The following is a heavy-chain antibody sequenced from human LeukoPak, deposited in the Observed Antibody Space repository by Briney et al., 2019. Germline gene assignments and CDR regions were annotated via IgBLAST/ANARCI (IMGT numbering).Heavy chain of an antibody. CDR2: INHSGST. Sequence: SETLSLTCAVYGGSFSGYYWSWIRQPPGKGLEWIGEINHSGSTNYNPSLKSRVTISVDTSKNQFSLKLSSVTAADTAVYYCARSYYDILTGYYLDYWGQGTLVTVSS. CDR1: GGSFSGYY. V-gene: IGHV4-34*01. J-gene: IGHJ4*02. CDR3: ARSYYDILTGYYLDY. D-gene: IGHD3-9*01.